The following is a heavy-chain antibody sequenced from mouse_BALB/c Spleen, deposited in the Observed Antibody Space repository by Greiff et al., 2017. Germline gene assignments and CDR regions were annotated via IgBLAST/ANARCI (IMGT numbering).Heavy chain of an antibody. D-gene: IGHD2-10*02. V-gene: IGHV1-69*02. CDR3: TREYGNYYFDY. CDR2: IYPSDSYT. J-gene: IGHJ2*01. CDR1: GYTFTSYW. Sequence: QVQLQQPGAELVRPGASVKLSCKASGYTFTSYWINWVKQRPGQGLEWIGNIYPSDSYTNYNQKFKDKATLTVDKSSSTAYMQLSSPTSEDSAVYYCTREYGNYYFDYWGQGTTLTVSS.